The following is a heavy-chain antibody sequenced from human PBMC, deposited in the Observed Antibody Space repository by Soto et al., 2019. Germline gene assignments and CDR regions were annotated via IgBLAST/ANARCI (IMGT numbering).Heavy chain of an antibody. CDR3: ERLDGDTAMVEDAFDT. J-gene: IGHJ3*02. CDR1: GFSLSNARMG. D-gene: IGHD5-18*01. Sequence: QVTLKESGPVLVKPTETLTLTCTVSGFSLSNARMGVSWIRQPPGQALEWLAHIFSNDEKSYSTSLKSRPTISKDTSKSQVVRTMTNMDPVETATYYCERLDGDTAMVEDAFDTWGQGTMVTVSS. V-gene: IGHV2-26*01. CDR2: IFSNDEK.